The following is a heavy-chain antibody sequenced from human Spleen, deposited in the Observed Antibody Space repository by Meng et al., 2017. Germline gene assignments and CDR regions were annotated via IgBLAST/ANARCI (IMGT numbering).Heavy chain of an antibody. Sequence: VQLVQSGSELKEPVAPVKVYCTSSGYTFTRYAIHWVRQAPGQGLEWMGGIIPIFGTANYAQKFQGRVTITADESTSTAYMELSSLRSEDTAVYYCARISQLYESNTYLDYWGQGTLVTVSS. J-gene: IGHJ4*02. CDR1: GYTFTRYA. D-gene: IGHD3-16*01. CDR3: ARISQLYESNTYLDY. CDR2: IIPIFGTA. V-gene: IGHV1-69*01.